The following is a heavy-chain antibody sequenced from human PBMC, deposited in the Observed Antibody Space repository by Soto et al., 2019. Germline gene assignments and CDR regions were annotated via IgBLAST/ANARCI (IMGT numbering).Heavy chain of an antibody. CDR2: IWYDGSNK. Sequence: QVQLVESGGGVVQPGRSLRLSCAASGFTFSSYGMHWVRQAPGKGLEWVAVIWYDGSNKYYADSVKCRFTISRDNSKNTLDLPMNSLRSEDTAVYYCARVAEDNGWYRGWFDPWGQGTLVTVSS. V-gene: IGHV3-33*01. CDR3: ARVAEDNGWYRGWFDP. J-gene: IGHJ5*02. D-gene: IGHD6-19*01. CDR1: GFTFSSYG.